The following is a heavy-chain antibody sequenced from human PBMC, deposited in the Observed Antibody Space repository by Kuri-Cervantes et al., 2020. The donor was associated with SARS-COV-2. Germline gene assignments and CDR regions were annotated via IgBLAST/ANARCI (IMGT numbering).Heavy chain of an antibody. CDR1: GGTFSSYT. Sequence: SVKVSCKASGGTFSSYTIGWVRQAPGQGLEWMGGIIPIFGTANYAQKFQGRVTITADESTSTAYMELSSLRSEDTAVYYCARVVSALNAFDIWGQGTMVTVSS. V-gene: IGHV1-69*13. CDR3: ARVVSALNAFDI. CDR2: IIPIFGTA. J-gene: IGHJ3*02. D-gene: IGHD2/OR15-2a*01.